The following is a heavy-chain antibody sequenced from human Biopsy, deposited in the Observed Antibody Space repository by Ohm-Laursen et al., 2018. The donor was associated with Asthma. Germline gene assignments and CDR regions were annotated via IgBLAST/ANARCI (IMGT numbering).Heavy chain of an antibody. D-gene: IGHD3-16*01. CDR1: GGSINNFY. V-gene: IGHV4-59*01. J-gene: IGHJ4*02. CDR2: VYYSGST. CDR3: ARKLRSLGAFDY. Sequence: PSQTLSLTCTVSGGSINNFYWSWIRQPPGKGLESIGHVYYSGSTNYNPSLKSRVTISVDTSKNQFSLQLKSVTAADTAVYFCARKLRSLGAFDYWGQGTLVTVSS.